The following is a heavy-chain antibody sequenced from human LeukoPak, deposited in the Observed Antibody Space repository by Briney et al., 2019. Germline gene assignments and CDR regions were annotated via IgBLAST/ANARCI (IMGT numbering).Heavy chain of an antibody. CDR1: GFTFSSYA. D-gene: IGHD1-1*01. CDR2: ISYDGSNK. J-gene: IGHJ4*02. CDR3: AKEGSGTTGYFDY. Sequence: GGSLRLSCAASGFTFSSYAMHWVRQAPGKGLEWVAVISYDGSNKYYADSVKGRFTISRDNSKNTLYLQMNSLRAEDTAVYYCAKEGSGTTGYFDYWGQGTLVIVSS. V-gene: IGHV3-30*01.